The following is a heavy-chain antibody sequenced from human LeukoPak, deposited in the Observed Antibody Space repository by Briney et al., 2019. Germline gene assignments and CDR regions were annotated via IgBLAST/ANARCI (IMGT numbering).Heavy chain of an antibody. V-gene: IGHV6-1*01. Sequence: SQTLSLTCAISGDSVSSNSAAWNWIRQSQSRGLEWLGRTFYRSKWYNDYAVSVKSRITITPDTSKNQFSLQLNSVTPEDTAVYYCARDSKAVAGTSLIDYWGQGTLVTVSS. CDR3: ARDSKAVAGTSLIDY. J-gene: IGHJ4*02. D-gene: IGHD6-19*01. CDR1: GDSVSSNSAA. CDR2: TFYRSKWYN.